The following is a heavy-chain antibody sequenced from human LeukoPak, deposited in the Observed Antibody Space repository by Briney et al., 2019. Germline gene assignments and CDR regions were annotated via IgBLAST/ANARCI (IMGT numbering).Heavy chain of an antibody. CDR3: ARDPASGGGYGYYY. CDR1: GFTFSSYA. J-gene: IGHJ4*02. Sequence: PGGSLRLSCAASGFTFSSYAMSWVRQAPGKGLEWVSAISGSGGSTYYADSVKGRFTISRDNAKNSLYLQMNSLRAEDTAVYYCARDPASGGGYGYYYWGQGTLVTVSS. V-gene: IGHV3-23*01. CDR2: ISGSGGST. D-gene: IGHD5-18*01.